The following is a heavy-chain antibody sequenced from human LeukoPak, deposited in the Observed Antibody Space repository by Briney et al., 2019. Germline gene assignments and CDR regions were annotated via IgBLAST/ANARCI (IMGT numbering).Heavy chain of an antibody. V-gene: IGHV3-66*01. D-gene: IGHD3-10*01. CDR1: GFTFSSYA. CDR3: AVGYGSGSYYKGYYYYYGMDV. CDR2: IYSGGST. Sequence: PGGSLRLSCAASGFTFSSYAMHWVRQAPGKGLEWVSVIYSGGSTYYADSVKGRFTISRDNSKNTLYLQMNSLRAEDTAVYYCAVGYGSGSYYKGYYYYYGMDVWGQGTTVTVSS. J-gene: IGHJ6*02.